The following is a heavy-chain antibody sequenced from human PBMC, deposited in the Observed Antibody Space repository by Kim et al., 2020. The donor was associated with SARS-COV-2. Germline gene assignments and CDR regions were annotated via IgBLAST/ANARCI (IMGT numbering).Heavy chain of an antibody. Sequence: ASVKVSCKASGYTFTSYYMHWVRQAPGQGLEWMGIINPSGGSTSYAQKFQGRVTMTRDTSTSTVYMELSSLRSEDTAVYYCATRRAGGYFDLWGRGTLVTVSS. J-gene: IGHJ2*01. CDR3: ATRRAGGYFDL. CDR1: GYTFTSYY. CDR2: INPSGGST. V-gene: IGHV1-46*01.